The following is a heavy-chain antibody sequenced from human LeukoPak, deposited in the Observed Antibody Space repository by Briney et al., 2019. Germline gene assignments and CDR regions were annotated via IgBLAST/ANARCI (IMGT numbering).Heavy chain of an antibody. V-gene: IGHV3-7*01. Sequence: PGGSLRLSCAASGFTFSTSWMDWVRQAPGKGLEWVANIKQDVSEKYYVDSVKGRFTISRDNAENSLYLQMNSLRAEDTAVYYCARVQRKYQLPRLNDYDYMDVWGKGTTVTISS. CDR1: GFTFSTSW. CDR2: IKQDVSEK. CDR3: ARVQRKYQLPRLNDYDYMDV. J-gene: IGHJ6*03. D-gene: IGHD2-2*01.